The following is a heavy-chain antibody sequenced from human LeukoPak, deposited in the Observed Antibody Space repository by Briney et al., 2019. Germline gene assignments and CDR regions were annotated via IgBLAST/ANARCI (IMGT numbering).Heavy chain of an antibody. V-gene: IGHV5-51*01. CDR2: IYPGDSDT. CDR3: ARRRGRYSGDAFDI. D-gene: IGHD1-26*01. CDR1: GYRFTSYW. J-gene: IGHJ3*02. Sequence: GESLQISCKGSGYRFTSYWIGWVRQMPGKGLEWMGFIYPGDSDTRYSPSFQGQVTISADKSMSTAYLQWSSLKASDTAMYYCARRRGRYSGDAFDIWGQGPMVTVSS.